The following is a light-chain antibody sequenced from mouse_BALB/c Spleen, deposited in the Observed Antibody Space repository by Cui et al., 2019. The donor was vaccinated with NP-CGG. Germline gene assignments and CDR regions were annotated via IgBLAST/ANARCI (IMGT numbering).Light chain of an antibody. V-gene: IGLV1*01. J-gene: IGLJ1*01. CDR3: ALWYSNHWV. CDR2: GTN. CDR1: TGAVTTSNY. Sequence: AVVTQESALTKSPGKTVTLTCRSSTGAVTTSNYANWVQEKPDHLFTGLIGGTNNRAPGVPARFSGSLIGDKAALTITGAQTEDEAIYFCALWYSNHWVFGGGTKLTVL.